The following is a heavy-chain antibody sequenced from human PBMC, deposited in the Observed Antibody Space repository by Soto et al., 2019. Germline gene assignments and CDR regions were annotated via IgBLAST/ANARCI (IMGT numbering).Heavy chain of an antibody. CDR2: INHSGST. J-gene: IGHJ5*01. Sequence: PSETLSLTCGVYGESFSVYYWSWIRQPPGKGLEWIGEINHSGSTNYNPSLKSRVTTSVDTSKNHLSLKLSSVTAADTAVYYCAREKHPWVAVPVRQLKSTWWFDSWGQGTLVTV. D-gene: IGHD6-19*01. CDR3: AREKHPWVAVPVRQLKSTWWFDS. CDR1: GESFSVYY. V-gene: IGHV4-34*01.